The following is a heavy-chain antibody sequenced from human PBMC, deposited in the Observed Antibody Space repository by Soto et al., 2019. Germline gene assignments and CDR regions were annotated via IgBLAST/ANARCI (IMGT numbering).Heavy chain of an antibody. CDR2: IRSKAYGGTT. CDR1: GFTFGDYA. V-gene: IGHV3-49*04. Sequence: PGGSLRLSCTASGFTFGDYAMSLVRQAPGKGLEWVGFIRSKAYGGTTEYAASVKGRFTISRDDSKSIAYLQMNSLKTEDTAVYYCTRDRGSGYYRAYYYYGMDVWGQGTTVTVSS. D-gene: IGHD3-22*01. J-gene: IGHJ6*02. CDR3: TRDRGSGYYRAYYYYGMDV.